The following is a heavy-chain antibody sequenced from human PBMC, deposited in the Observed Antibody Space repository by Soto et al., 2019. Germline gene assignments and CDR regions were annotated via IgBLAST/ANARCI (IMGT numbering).Heavy chain of an antibody. D-gene: IGHD2-2*01. CDR2: ISSSSSYI. CDR1: GFTFSSYS. V-gene: IGHV3-21*01. J-gene: IGHJ6*02. CDR3: GRYEGFVVVPAANYYGMDV. Sequence: EVQLVESGGGLVKPGGSLRLSCAASGFTFSSYSMNWVRQAPGKGLEWVSSISSSSSYIYYADSVKGRFTISRDNAKNSLYLQMNSLRAEDTAVYYCGRYEGFVVVPAANYYGMDVWGQGTTVTVSS.